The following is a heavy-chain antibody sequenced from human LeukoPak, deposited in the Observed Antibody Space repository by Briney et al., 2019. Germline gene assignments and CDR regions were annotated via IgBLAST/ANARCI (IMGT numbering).Heavy chain of an antibody. CDR2: ISYDGSNK. D-gene: IGHD4-11*01. CDR1: GFTFSSYG. CDR3: ARGDDYSYYYGMDV. Sequence: GGSLRLSCAASGFTFSSYGMHWVRQAPGKGLEWVAVISYDGSNKYYADSVKGRFTISRDNSKNTLYLQMNSLRAEDTAVYYCARGDDYSYYYGMDVWGQGTTVTVSS. J-gene: IGHJ6*02. V-gene: IGHV3-30*03.